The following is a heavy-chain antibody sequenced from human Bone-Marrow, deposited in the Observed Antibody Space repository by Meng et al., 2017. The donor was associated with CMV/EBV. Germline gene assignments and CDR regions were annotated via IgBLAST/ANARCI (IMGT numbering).Heavy chain of an antibody. CDR2: IIPIFGTA. CDR3: ARAPSIAAPFDY. J-gene: IGHJ4*02. Sequence: SVKVSCKASGGTFSSYAISWVRQAPGQGLEWMGGIIPIFGTANYAQKFQGRVTINTDESTTTAYMELSSLRSEDTAVYYCARAPSIAAPFDYWVQGTLVTVSS. D-gene: IGHD6-6*01. V-gene: IGHV1-69*05. CDR1: GGTFSSYA.